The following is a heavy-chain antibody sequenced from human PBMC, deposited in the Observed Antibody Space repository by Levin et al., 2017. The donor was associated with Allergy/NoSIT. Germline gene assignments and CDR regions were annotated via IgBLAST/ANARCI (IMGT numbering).Heavy chain of an antibody. V-gene: IGHV3-21*01. CDR2: ISSSSSYI. CDR1: GFTFSSYS. J-gene: IGHJ5*02. D-gene: IGHD3-10*01. CDR3: ARDTLGFGELFGPNWFDP. Sequence: GESLKISCAASGFTFSSYSMNWVRQAPGKGLEWVSSISSSSSYIYYADSVKGRFTISRDNAKNSLYLQMNSLRAEDTAVYYCARDTLGFGELFGPNWFDPWGQGTLVTVSS.